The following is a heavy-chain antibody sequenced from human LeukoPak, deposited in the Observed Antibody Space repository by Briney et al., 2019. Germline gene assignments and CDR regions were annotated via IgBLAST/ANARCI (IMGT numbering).Heavy chain of an antibody. CDR1: GGSISSSIYY. CDR2: IYHSGST. J-gene: IGHJ4*02. D-gene: IGHD2-8*01. Sequence: SETLSLTCIVSGGSISSSIYYWAWVRQPPGTGLEWIGEIYHSGSTNYNPSLKSRVTISVDKSKNQFSLKLSSVTAADTAVYYCARDPGGGVLDYWGQGTLVTVSS. V-gene: IGHV4-39*07. CDR3: ARDPGGGVLDY.